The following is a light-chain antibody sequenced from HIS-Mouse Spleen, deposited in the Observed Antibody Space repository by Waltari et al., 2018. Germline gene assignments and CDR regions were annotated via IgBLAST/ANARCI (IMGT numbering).Light chain of an antibody. CDR3: AAWDDSLSVLWV. V-gene: IGLV1-47*01. Sequence: QCVLTQPPSASGTPGQRVTISCSGSSSNIGSNYVYWYQQLPGTAPKLLIYRNNQRPSGVPDRFSGSKSGTSASLAISGLRSEDEADYYCAAWDDSLSVLWVFGGGTKLTVL. CDR2: RNN. J-gene: IGLJ3*02. CDR1: SSNIGSNY.